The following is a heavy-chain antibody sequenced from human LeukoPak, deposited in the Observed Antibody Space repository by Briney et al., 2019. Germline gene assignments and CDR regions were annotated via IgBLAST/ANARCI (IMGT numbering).Heavy chain of an antibody. Sequence: PGGSLRLSCAASGFTFSSYSMNWVRQAPGKGLEWVSYISGSSSTIYYADSVKGRFTISRDNAKNSLYLQMNSLRAEDTALYYCAKDFSHSSSWGFDYWGQGTLVTVSS. D-gene: IGHD6-13*01. CDR2: ISGSSSTI. V-gene: IGHV3-48*04. J-gene: IGHJ4*02. CDR3: AKDFSHSSSWGFDY. CDR1: GFTFSSYS.